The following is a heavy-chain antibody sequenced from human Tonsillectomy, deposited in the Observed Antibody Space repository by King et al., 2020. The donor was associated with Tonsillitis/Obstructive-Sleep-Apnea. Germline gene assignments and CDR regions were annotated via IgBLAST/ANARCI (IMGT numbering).Heavy chain of an antibody. J-gene: IGHJ6*03. D-gene: IGHD2-2*01. V-gene: IGHV1-18*01. CDR2: ISAYIGNT. Sequence: QLVQSGVEVKKPGASVKVSCKASGYTFTSYGISWVRQAPGQGLEWMGWISAYIGNTNYSQKLQGRVTMTTDTSTSTAYMELRSLRSDDTAVYYCARMRYCTSTSCSDYYYYYMDVWGKGTTVTVSS. CDR3: ARMRYCTSTSCSDYYYYYMDV. CDR1: GYTFTSYG.